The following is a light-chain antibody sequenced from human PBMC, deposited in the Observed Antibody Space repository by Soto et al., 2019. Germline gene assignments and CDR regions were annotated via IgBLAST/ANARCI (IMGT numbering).Light chain of an antibody. CDR1: SSDVGGYDY. CDR3: CSYAGTYTFYV. Sequence: QSVLTQPRSVSGSPGQSVTISCTGTSSDVGGYDYVSWYQQHPGKAPKLMIYDVTKRPSWVPDRFSGSRSGNTASLTISGLQAEDDADYYCCSYAGTYTFYVFGTGTKLTVL. J-gene: IGLJ1*01. V-gene: IGLV2-11*01. CDR2: DVT.